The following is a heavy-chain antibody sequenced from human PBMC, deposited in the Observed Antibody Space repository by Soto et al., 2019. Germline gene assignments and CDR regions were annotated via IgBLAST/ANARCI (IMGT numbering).Heavy chain of an antibody. CDR3: ASSVTDYYYYGMDV. CDR2: IKQDGSEK. V-gene: IGHV3-7*05. Sequence: GGSLRLSCAASGFTFSSYWMSWVRQAPGKGLEWVANIKQDGSEKYYVDSVKGRFTISRDNAKNSLYLQMNSLRAEDTAVYYCASSVTDYYYYGMDVWGQGTTVTGLL. CDR1: GFTFSSYW. D-gene: IGHD3-16*02. J-gene: IGHJ6*02.